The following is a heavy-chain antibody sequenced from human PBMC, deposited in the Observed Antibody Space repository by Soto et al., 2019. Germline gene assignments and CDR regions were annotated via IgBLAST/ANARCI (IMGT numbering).Heavy chain of an antibody. Sequence: ASVKVSCKASGYTFTSYGTSWVRQAPGQGLEWMGWISAYNGNTNYAQKLQGRVTMTTDTSTSTAYMELRSLRSDDTAVYYCARDYSGYSSSPDWFDPWGQGTLVTVSS. CDR2: ISAYNGNT. V-gene: IGHV1-18*01. J-gene: IGHJ5*02. CDR1: GYTFTSYG. D-gene: IGHD6-13*01. CDR3: ARDYSGYSSSPDWFDP.